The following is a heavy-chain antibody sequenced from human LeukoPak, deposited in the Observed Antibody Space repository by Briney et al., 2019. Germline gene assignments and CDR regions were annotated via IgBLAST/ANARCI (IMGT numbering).Heavy chain of an antibody. CDR3: ARGFKGGASDYSSFDY. CDR1: GGSVSSGSYY. CDR2: ISYSGST. V-gene: IGHV4-61*01. J-gene: IGHJ4*02. D-gene: IGHD3-22*01. Sequence: KPSETLSLTCTVSGGSVSSGSYYWSWIRQPPGEGLEWIGYISYSGSTKYNPSLKSRVTMSVDTSKNQFSLKLSSVTAADTAVYYCARGFKGGASDYSSFDYWGQGTLVTVSS.